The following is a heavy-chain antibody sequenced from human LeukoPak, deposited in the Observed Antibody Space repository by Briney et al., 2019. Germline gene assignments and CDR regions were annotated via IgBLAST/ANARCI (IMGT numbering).Heavy chain of an antibody. Sequence: AGGTLRLSCAASTFALSRYAMHWVRQAPGRGLEWXGXXSYDGSDKFYADSVKXRFTISRDNSTNSLYLQMNSLRPEDTAVYYCARGGTEIYYYYYGMDVWGRGTTVTVSS. CDR1: TFALSRYA. J-gene: IGHJ6*02. D-gene: IGHD5-24*01. V-gene: IGHV3-30*04. CDR2: XSYDGSDK. CDR3: ARGGTEIYYYYYGMDV.